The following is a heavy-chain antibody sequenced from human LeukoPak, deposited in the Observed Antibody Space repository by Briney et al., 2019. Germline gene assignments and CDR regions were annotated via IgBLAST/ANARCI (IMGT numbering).Heavy chain of an antibody. CDR2: IRYDGSNK. V-gene: IGHV3-30*02. CDR1: GFTFSSYG. J-gene: IGHJ4*02. D-gene: IGHD6-19*01. CDR3: ARDIRAGTGYSSGWPIPPADY. Sequence: GGSLRLSCAASGFTFSSYGMHWVRQAPGKGLEWVAFIRYDGSNKYYADSVKGRFTISRDNSKNTLYLQMNSLRAEDTAVYYCARDIRAGTGYSSGWPIPPADYWGQGTLVTVSS.